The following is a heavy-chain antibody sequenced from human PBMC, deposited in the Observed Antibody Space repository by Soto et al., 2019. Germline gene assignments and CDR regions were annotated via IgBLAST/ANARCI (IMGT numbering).Heavy chain of an antibody. D-gene: IGHD6-13*01. CDR2: ISYDGSNK. CDR1: GFTFSSYG. V-gene: IGHV3-30*18. Sequence: QPGGSLRLSCAASGFTFSSYGMHWVRQAPGKGLEWVAVISYDGSNKYYADSVKGRFTISRDNSKNTLYLQMNSLRAEDTAVYYCAKDSSSWTTGPLNWFDPWGQGTLVTVSS. J-gene: IGHJ5*02. CDR3: AKDSSSWTTGPLNWFDP.